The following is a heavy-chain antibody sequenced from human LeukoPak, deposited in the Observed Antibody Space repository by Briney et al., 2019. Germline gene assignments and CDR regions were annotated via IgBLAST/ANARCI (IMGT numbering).Heavy chain of an antibody. D-gene: IGHD3-10*01. CDR3: ARGRVRYYYGSGSYEYFDY. Sequence: GASVKVSCKASGYTFTSYGISWVRQAPGQGLEWMGGIIPIFGTANYAQKFQGRVTITADESTSTAYMELSSLRSEDTAVYYCARGRVRYYYGSGSYEYFDYWGQGTLVTVSS. CDR2: IIPIFGTA. V-gene: IGHV1-69*13. CDR1: GYTFTSYG. J-gene: IGHJ4*02.